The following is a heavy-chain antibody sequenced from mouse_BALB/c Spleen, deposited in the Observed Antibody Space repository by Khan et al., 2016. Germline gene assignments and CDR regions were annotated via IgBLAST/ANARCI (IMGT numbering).Heavy chain of an antibody. J-gene: IGHJ4*01. D-gene: IGHD2-3*01. V-gene: IGHV1-74*01. CDR3: SSEDGHSVVIDY. CDR1: GHSFNSYW. Sequence: QVRLQQPGPELVKPGASVKLSCKASGHSFNSYWMNWVKQRPGQGLEWIGMIHPCDSDTRLNQKFKDKATLTVDKSSNTAYMQLSSPTSEDSAVSYYSSEDGHSVVIDYWGQGTSVTVSS. CDR2: IHPCDSDT.